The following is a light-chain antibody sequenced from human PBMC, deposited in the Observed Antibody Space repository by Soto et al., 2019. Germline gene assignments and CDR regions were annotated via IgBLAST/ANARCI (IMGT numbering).Light chain of an antibody. CDR1: QGISSW. Sequence: DIQMTQSPSSVSASVGDRFTITCRASQGISSWLACYQQKPGNAPKLLIYAASSLQSGVPSRVIGSGSGTDFTFTISSLQSADFASYYCQRASGYPRTFGSGTKVDIK. CDR3: QRASGYPRT. J-gene: IGKJ3*01. V-gene: IGKV1-12*01. CDR2: AAS.